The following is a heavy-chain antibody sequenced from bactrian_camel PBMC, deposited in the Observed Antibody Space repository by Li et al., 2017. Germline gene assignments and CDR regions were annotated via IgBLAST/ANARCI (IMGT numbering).Heavy chain of an antibody. CDR3: AADERRDKPDSCWGSRYDYPS. V-gene: IGHV3S54*01. D-gene: IGHD1*01. CDR1: EWTPSSNC. CDR2: IYTGGGGSA. Sequence: HVQLVESGGGSVQAGGSLRLSCVASEWTPSSNCMGWFRQPPGKEREAVATIYTGGGGSAYYVDSVKGRFTISRDNTKNTLYLQLNSLKTEDTAMYYCAADERRDKPDSCWGSRYDYPSWGRGTQVTVS. J-gene: IGHJ4*01.